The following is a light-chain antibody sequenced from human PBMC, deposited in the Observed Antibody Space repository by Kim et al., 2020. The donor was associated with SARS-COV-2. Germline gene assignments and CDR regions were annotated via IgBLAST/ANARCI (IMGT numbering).Light chain of an antibody. CDR1: TGALTSGYY. V-gene: IGLV7-43*01. Sequence: PGGTVTLTCASSTGALTSGYYPNWFQQKPGQAPSALIYSTSRKHSWTPARFSGSLLGGKAALTLSGVQPEDEAEYYCLVYSGGVQLVGGGTQLTVL. CDR3: LVYSGGVQL. J-gene: IGLJ2*01. CDR2: STS.